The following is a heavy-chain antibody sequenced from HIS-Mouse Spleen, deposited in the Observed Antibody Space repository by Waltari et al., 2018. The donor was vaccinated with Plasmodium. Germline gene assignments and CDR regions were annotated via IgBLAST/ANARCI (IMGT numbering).Heavy chain of an antibody. Sequence: QVQLVESGGGVVQPGRSLRLSCAASGFTFSSYAMHWVRQAPGKGLEWVAVISYDGSNKYYADSVKGRFTISRDNSKNTLYLQMNSLRAEDTAVYYCARDLTSAAGTSPSLYWGQGTLVTVSS. CDR3: ARDLTSAAGTSPSLY. J-gene: IGHJ4*02. CDR1: GFTFSSYA. V-gene: IGHV3-30-3*01. D-gene: IGHD6-13*01. CDR2: ISYDGSNK.